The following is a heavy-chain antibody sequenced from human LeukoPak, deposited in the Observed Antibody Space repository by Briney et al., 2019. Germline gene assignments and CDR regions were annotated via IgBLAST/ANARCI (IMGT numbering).Heavy chain of an antibody. CDR3: AKHLAVAVVYYFDY. CDR1: GFTFSSYA. CDR2: ISGSGGST. D-gene: IGHD6-19*01. Sequence: PGGSLRLSCAASGFTFSSYAMSWVRQAPGKGLEWVSAISGSGGSTYYADSVKGRFTITRDDSKNTLYLQMNSLRAEDTAVYYCAKHLAVAVVYYFDYWGQGTLVTVSS. J-gene: IGHJ4*02. V-gene: IGHV3-23*01.